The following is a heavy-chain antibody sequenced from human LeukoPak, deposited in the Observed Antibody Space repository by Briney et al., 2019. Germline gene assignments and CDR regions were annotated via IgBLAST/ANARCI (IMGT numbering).Heavy chain of an antibody. J-gene: IGHJ4*02. CDR1: GFTFSSYS. Sequence: GGSLRLSCAASGFTFSSYSMNWVRQAPGKGLGWVSSISSSSSYIYYADSVKGRFTISRDNAKNSLYLQMNSLRAEDTAVYYCARDRIILAAAVDYWGQGTLVTVSS. CDR2: ISSSSSYI. V-gene: IGHV3-21*01. CDR3: ARDRIILAAAVDY. D-gene: IGHD6-13*01.